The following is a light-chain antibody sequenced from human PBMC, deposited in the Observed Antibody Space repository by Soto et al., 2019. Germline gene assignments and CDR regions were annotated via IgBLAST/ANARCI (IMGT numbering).Light chain of an antibody. V-gene: IGKV3-15*01. CDR2: DAS. Sequence: EIVMTQSPATLSVSPGERATLSCRASQSVSSNLAWYQQKPGQAPRLLIYDASTRATAFPARFSGSGSGTEFTLTISSLQSEDFAVYYCQQYNNWPRTFGQGTKLEIK. J-gene: IGKJ2*01. CDR3: QQYNNWPRT. CDR1: QSVSSN.